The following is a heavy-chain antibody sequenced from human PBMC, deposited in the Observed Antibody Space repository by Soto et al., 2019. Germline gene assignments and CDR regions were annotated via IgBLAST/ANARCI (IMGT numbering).Heavy chain of an antibody. Sequence: GGSLRLSCAASGFTFSSYAMHWVRQAPGKGLEWVAVISYDGSNKYYADSVKGRFTISRDNSKNTLYLQMNSLRAEDTAVYYCAREPIVATIYRGDYFDYWGQGTLVTVSS. J-gene: IGHJ4*02. CDR1: GFTFSSYA. V-gene: IGHV3-30-3*01. D-gene: IGHD3-10*01. CDR3: AREPIVATIYRGDYFDY. CDR2: ISYDGSNK.